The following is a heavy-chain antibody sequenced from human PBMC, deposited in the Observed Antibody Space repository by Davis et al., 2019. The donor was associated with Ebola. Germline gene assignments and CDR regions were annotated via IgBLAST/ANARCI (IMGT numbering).Heavy chain of an antibody. D-gene: IGHD4-17*01. CDR1: GGSITSGAYS. Sequence: MPSETLSLTCAVSGGSITSGAYSWSWIRQPPGKGLEWIGYIFHSGSTFYNPSLKSRVTISADRSNNQLSLQVTSVTAADTAVYYCAGYGDYFLGWGQGTLVTVSS. J-gene: IGHJ4*02. CDR3: AGYGDYFLG. CDR2: IFHSGST. V-gene: IGHV4-30-2*01.